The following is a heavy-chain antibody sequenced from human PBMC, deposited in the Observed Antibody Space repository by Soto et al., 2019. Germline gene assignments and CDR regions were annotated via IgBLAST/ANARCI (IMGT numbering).Heavy chain of an antibody. V-gene: IGHV4-34*01. CDR1: GGSFSGYY. J-gene: IGHJ6*02. Sequence: SETLSLTCAVYGGSFSGYYWNWIRQPPGKGLEWIGEINHSGSTNYNPSLKSRVTISVDTSKNQFSLKLSSVTAADTAVYYCARDIVVVVAAKEIGYYYYGMDVWGQGTTVTVS. D-gene: IGHD2-15*01. CDR3: ARDIVVVVAAKEIGYYYYGMDV. CDR2: INHSGST.